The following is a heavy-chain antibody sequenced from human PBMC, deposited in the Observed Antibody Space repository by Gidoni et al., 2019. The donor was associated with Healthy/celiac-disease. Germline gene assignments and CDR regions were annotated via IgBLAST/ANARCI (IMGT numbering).Heavy chain of an antibody. Sequence: QLQLQESGPGLVKPSETLSLTCTVSCGSISSSSYYWGRIRQPPGKGLEWIESIYYSGSTYYSPTLKRRVTISVDTSKNQFSLKLSSVTAADTAVYYCASSYSSGWYQHYWGQGTLVTVTS. CDR3: ASSYSSGWYQHY. V-gene: IGHV4-39*01. D-gene: IGHD6-19*01. CDR1: CGSISSSSYY. J-gene: IGHJ4*02. CDR2: IYYSGST.